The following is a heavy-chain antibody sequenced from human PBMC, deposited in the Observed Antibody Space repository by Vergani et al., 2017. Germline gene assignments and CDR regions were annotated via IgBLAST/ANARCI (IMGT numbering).Heavy chain of an antibody. Sequence: EVQLLESGGGLVQPGESLRLSCVASGFTFGDYYMAWIRLAPGKGLDWVASIKRDGTETFYVDSVKGRFTISRDNAKTTLYLQMNSLRDEDRGVYYCARISGGSAPYLHYWGQGTLVTVAS. D-gene: IGHD2-15*01. V-gene: IGHV3-7*01. CDR2: IKRDGTET. CDR1: GFTFGDYY. J-gene: IGHJ1*01. CDR3: ARISGGSAPYLHY.